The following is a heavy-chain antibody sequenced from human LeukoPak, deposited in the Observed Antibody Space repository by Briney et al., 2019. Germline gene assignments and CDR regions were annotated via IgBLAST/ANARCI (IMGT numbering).Heavy chain of an antibody. J-gene: IGHJ4*02. D-gene: IGHD4-17*01. V-gene: IGHV3-23*01. CDR2: ISGSGSET. Sequence: PGGSLRLSCVASGFIFRNYAMTWVRQAPGKGLEWVSGISGSGSETWHADSVKGRFTVSRDNSRNMVYLQMDSLRAEDTAVYFCAKDYGPKTYPFFDDWGQGTLVTVSS. CDR3: AKDYGPKTYPFFDD. CDR1: GFIFRNYA.